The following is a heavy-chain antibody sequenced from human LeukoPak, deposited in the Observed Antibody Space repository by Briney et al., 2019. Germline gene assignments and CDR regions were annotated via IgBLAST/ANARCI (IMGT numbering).Heavy chain of an antibody. Sequence: GGSLRLSCAASGFTFSSYAMSWVRQAPGKGLEWVSAISGSGGSTYYADSVKGRFTISRDNSKNTLYLQMDSLRAEDTAVYYCAKDRVIGGYDPYYFDYWGQGTLVTVSS. D-gene: IGHD5-12*01. CDR3: AKDRVIGGYDPYYFDY. CDR2: ISGSGGST. J-gene: IGHJ4*02. V-gene: IGHV3-23*01. CDR1: GFTFSSYA.